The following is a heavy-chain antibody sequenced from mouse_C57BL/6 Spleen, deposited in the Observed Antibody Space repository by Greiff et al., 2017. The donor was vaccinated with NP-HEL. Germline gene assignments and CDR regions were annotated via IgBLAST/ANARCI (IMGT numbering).Heavy chain of an antibody. D-gene: IGHD3-2*02. CDR3: ASGQLRLPYYFDY. J-gene: IGHJ2*01. Sequence: EVQGVESGPELVKPGASVKISCKASGYTFTDYYMNWVKQSHGKSLEWIGDINPNNGGTSYNQKFKGKATLTVDKSSSTAYMELRSLTSEDSAVYYCASGQLRLPYYFDYWGQGTTLTVSS. V-gene: IGHV1-26*01. CDR2: INPNNGGT. CDR1: GYTFTDYY.